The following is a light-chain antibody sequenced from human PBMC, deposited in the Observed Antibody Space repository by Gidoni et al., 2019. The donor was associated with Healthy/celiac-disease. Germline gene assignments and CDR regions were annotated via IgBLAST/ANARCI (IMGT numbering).Light chain of an antibody. CDR3: QQRSNWPPVT. CDR1: QSVRSY. J-gene: IGKJ5*01. V-gene: IGKV3-11*01. Sequence: EIVLTQSPATLSLSPGERATLSCRASQSVRSYLAWYQQKPGQAPRLLIYDASNRATGIPARFSGSGSGTDFTLTISSLEPEDFAVYYCQQRSNWPPVTLGQGTRLEIK. CDR2: DAS.